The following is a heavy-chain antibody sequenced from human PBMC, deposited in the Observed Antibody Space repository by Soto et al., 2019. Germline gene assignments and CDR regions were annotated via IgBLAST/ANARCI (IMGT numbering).Heavy chain of an antibody. CDR1: GDSINNYY. CDR3: ARDRSGGYNWFDP. D-gene: IGHD5-12*01. V-gene: IGHV4-59*01. CDR2: IYYSWTT. Sequence: PSETLSLTCTVSGDSINNYYWTWIRQTPGKGLEWIGDIYYSWTTKYNPSLKSRVTITADTSKNQFSLNLRSFTAADTAVYACARDRSGGYNWFDPWGQGPLVTVSS. J-gene: IGHJ5*02.